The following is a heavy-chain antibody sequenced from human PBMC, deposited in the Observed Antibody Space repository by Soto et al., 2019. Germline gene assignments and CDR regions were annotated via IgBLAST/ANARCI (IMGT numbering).Heavy chain of an antibody. D-gene: IGHD5-12*01. Sequence: GGSLRLSCAASGFTFSSYGMHWVRQAPGKGLEWVAVIWYDGSNKYYADSVKGRFTISRDNSKNTLYLQMNSLRAEDTAVYYCARDGLDIVATIEANYYYYYYMDVWGKGTPVTVSS. CDR2: IWYDGSNK. CDR3: ARDGLDIVATIEANYYYYYYMDV. J-gene: IGHJ6*03. CDR1: GFTFSSYG. V-gene: IGHV3-33*01.